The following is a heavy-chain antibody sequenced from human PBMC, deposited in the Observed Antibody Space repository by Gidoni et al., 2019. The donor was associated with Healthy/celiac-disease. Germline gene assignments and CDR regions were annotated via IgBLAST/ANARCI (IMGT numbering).Heavy chain of an antibody. J-gene: IGHJ4*02. CDR1: GLPFSNAW. V-gene: IGHV3-15*01. D-gene: IGHD3-3*01. CDR3: TTFTYYDFWSGYSTVDY. Sequence: EVQLVESGGGLVKPGGSLRLSCAASGLPFSNAWMSWVRQAPGKGLEWVGRIKSKTDGGTTDYAAPVKGRFTISRDDSKNTLYLQMNSLKTEDTAVYYCTTFTYYDFWSGYSTVDYWGQGTLVTVSS. CDR2: IKSKTDGGTT.